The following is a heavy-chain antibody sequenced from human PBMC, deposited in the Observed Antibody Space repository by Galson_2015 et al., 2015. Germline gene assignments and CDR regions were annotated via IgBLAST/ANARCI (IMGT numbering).Heavy chain of an antibody. CDR1: GFSFGSYA. CDR2: ISYDGSKD. V-gene: IGHV3-30*18. D-gene: IGHD2-15*01. Sequence: SLRLSCAASGFSFGSYAMHWVRQAPGKGLEWVAVISYDGSKDYYADSVKGRFTISRDSSRNTLYLQMNSLRGEETAVYYCAKVYSVMVSATPMDYFGMDVWGQGTTVTVSS. CDR3: AKVYSVMVSATPMDYFGMDV. J-gene: IGHJ6*02.